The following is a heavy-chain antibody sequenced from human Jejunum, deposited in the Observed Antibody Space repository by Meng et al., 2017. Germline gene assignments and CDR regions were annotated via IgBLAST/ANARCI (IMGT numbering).Heavy chain of an antibody. CDR2: VFHSGTP. Sequence: GHLQASGPGLVKPSGTLSLTCAVSGGSITSTKWWSWVRQTPGKGLEWIGEVFHSGTPNYNPSLMSRLTMSVDKSKNQFSLNLTSVTAADTAVYYCASRPVGIRTYYFDCWGQGTLVTVSS. CDR3: ASRPVGIRTYYFDC. D-gene: IGHD2-21*01. J-gene: IGHJ4*02. V-gene: IGHV4-4*02. CDR1: GGSITSTKW.